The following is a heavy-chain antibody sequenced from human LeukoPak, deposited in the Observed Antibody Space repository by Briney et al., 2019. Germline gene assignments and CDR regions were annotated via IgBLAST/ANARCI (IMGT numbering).Heavy chain of an antibody. CDR1: GFTFDDYG. CDR2: INWNGGST. D-gene: IGHD3-22*01. J-gene: IGHJ4*02. Sequence: GGSLRLSCAASGFTFDDYGMSWVRQAPGKGLEWVSGINWNGGSTGYADSVKGRFTISRDNAKNSLYLQMNNLRAEDTALYYCARGGYYYDSSGFLYCFDYWGQGTLVTVSS. CDR3: ARGGYYYDSSGFLYCFDY. V-gene: IGHV3-20*04.